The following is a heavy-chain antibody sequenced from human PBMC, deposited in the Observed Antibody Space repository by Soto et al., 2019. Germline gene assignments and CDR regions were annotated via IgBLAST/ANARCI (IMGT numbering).Heavy chain of an antibody. Sequence: QVQLQESGPGLVKPSETLSLTCTVSGGSISSYYWSWIRQPPGQGLEWIGYIYYTGSTNYNPSLKSRVTISVDTSKNQFSLKLSSVTAADTAVYYCARAWGEAFDFWGQGTLVTVSS. D-gene: IGHD3-16*01. V-gene: IGHV4-59*01. CDR3: ARAWGEAFDF. CDR1: GGSISSYY. J-gene: IGHJ4*02. CDR2: IYYTGST.